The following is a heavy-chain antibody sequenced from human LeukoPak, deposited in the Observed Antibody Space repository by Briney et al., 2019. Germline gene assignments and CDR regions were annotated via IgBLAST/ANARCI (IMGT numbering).Heavy chain of an antibody. D-gene: IGHD1-26*01. CDR1: GFTFSSYA. J-gene: IGHJ3*02. Sequence: GGSLRLSCAASGFTFSSYAMHWVRQAPGKGLEWVAVISYDGSNKYYADSVKGRFTTSRDNSKNTLYLQMNSLRAEDTAVYYCAREGSGDAFDIWGQGTMVTVSS. CDR3: AREGSGDAFDI. CDR2: ISYDGSNK. V-gene: IGHV3-30-3*01.